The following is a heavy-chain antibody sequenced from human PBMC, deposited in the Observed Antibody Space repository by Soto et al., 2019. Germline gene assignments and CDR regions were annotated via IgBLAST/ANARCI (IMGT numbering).Heavy chain of an antibody. J-gene: IGHJ4*02. CDR2: IYYSRMT. CDR1: GGSVSSYY. CDR3: ARVTSGFRFDY. V-gene: IGHV4-59*08. D-gene: IGHD5-12*01. Sequence: SETLSLTCTVSGGSVSSYYWSWIRQPPGKGLEWIGFIYYSRMTNYNPSLKSRVTISLDTSKNQFSLKLSSVTAADTALYYCARVTSGFRFDYWGQGTLVTVSS.